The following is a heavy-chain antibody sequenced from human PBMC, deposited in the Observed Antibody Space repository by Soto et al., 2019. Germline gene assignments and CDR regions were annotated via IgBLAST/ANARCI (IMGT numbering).Heavy chain of an antibody. CDR2: ISAYDGNT. D-gene: IGHD3-22*01. CDR1: GYIFTSYG. V-gene: IGHV1-18*04. J-gene: IGHJ6*02. CDR3: ARGGYYDSSGSRNYYYYGMNV. Sequence: QAQLVQSGAEVKKPGASVKVSCKASGYIFTSYGINWVRQAPGQGLEWLGWISAYDGNTKYAQSVQGRVSMTTDTSTKTAYMELRSLRSDDTAMYYCARGGYYDSSGSRNYYYYGMNVWGQGTTVSVSS.